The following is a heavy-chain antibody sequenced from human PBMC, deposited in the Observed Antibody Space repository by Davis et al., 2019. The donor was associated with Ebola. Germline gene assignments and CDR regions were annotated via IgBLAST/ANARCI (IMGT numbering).Heavy chain of an antibody. V-gene: IGHV3-23*01. CDR1: GFTFSSYA. CDR3: ARVRGTGDPDY. Sequence: PGGSLRLSCAASGFTFSSYAMHWVRQAPGKGLEWVSTFGTGGDTYYADSVKGRFTISRDNSKNTLYLQMNGLRAEDTAVYYCARVRGTGDPDYWGQGTLVTVSS. J-gene: IGHJ4*02. CDR2: FGTGGDT. D-gene: IGHD7-27*01.